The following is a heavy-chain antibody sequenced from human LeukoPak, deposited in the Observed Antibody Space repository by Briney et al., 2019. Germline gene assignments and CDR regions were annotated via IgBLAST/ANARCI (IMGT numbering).Heavy chain of an antibody. V-gene: IGHV3-53*01. J-gene: IGHJ3*02. D-gene: IGHD2-2*01. CDR1: GFAVSSNH. Sequence: GGSLRLSCAASGFAVSSNHMNWVRQAPGKGLEWVSVIFNGGSTYYADSVKGRFTISRDNSKNTLYLQMNSLRAEGTAVYYCARDQGSWKYQLLPGIWGQGTMVTVSS. CDR2: IFNGGST. CDR3: ARDQGSWKYQLLPGI.